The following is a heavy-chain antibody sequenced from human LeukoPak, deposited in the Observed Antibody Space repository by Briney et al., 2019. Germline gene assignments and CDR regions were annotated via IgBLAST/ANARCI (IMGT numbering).Heavy chain of an antibody. J-gene: IGHJ6*03. CDR1: GYTLTELS. D-gene: IGHD3-22*01. CDR2: FDPEDGET. Sequence: GASVKVSCKGSGYTLTELSMHWVRQAPGKGLEWMGGFDPEDGETIYAQKFQGRVTMTEDTSTDTAYMELSGLRAEDTAVYYCATYHPRDSSGYSCYYYYMDVWGKGTTVTVSS. CDR3: ATYHPRDSSGYSCYYYYMDV. V-gene: IGHV1-24*01.